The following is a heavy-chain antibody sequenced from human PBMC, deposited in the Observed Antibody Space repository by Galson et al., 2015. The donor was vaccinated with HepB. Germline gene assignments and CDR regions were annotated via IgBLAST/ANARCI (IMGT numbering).Heavy chain of an antibody. Sequence: QSGAEVTKPGESLRISCTGSGYSFTNYWISWVRQMPGKGLEWMGRVDPSDSYSDYSPSFQGHVSISVDKSISTAYLQWSSLKASDTAIYYCARLRGHDAYIGVYGMDVWGLGTTVTVSS. CDR1: GYSFTNYW. J-gene: IGHJ6*02. V-gene: IGHV5-10-1*01. CDR3: ARLRGHDAYIGVYGMDV. CDR2: VDPSDSYS. D-gene: IGHD5-24*01.